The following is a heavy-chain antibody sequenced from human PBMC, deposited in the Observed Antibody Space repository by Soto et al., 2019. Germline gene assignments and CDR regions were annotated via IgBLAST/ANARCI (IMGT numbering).Heavy chain of an antibody. CDR3: AKAHTDSSSANYCDY. V-gene: IGHV3-23*01. J-gene: IGHJ4*02. D-gene: IGHD6-25*01. CDR1: GFTFSSYA. Sequence: EVQLLESGGGLVQPGGSLRLSCAASGFTFSSYAMNWVRRAPGKGLEWVSSISGSGAATYYADSVKGRFTISRDNSRNTLSLPMTSLRAEDTALFYCAKAHTDSSSANYCDYWGQGTLVSVSS. CDR2: ISGSGAAT.